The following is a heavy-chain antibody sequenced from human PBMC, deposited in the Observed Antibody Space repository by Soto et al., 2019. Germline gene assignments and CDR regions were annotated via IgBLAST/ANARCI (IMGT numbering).Heavy chain of an antibody. D-gene: IGHD3-22*01. V-gene: IGHV5-51*01. CDR3: ARKDKSGYFNWFDP. J-gene: IGHJ5*02. Sequence: ESLKISCRTSGYKFTSYWIAWVRQMPGKGLEWMGIIFPSDSDTRYSPSFQGQVTISADRSTSTVFLQWASLKASDTAVYFCARKDKSGYFNWFDPWGQGTLVTVSS. CDR2: IFPSDSDT. CDR1: GYKFTSYW.